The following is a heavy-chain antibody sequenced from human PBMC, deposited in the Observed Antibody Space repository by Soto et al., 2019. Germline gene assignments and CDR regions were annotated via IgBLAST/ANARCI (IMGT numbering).Heavy chain of an antibody. V-gene: IGHV1-2*02. CDR1: GYTFTGYY. D-gene: IGHD3-10*01. CDR3: AREQVWFGELSKPNAWYYYGMDV. Sequence: ASVKVSCKASGYTFTGYYMHWVRESAGQGLEWMGWINPNSGGTNYAQKFQGRVTMTRDTSISTAYMELSRLRSDDTAVYYCAREQVWFGELSKPNAWYYYGMDVWGQGTTVTVSS. CDR2: INPNSGGT. J-gene: IGHJ6*02.